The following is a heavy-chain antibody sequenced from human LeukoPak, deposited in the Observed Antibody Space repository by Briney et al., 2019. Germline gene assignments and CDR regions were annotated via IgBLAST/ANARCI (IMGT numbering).Heavy chain of an antibody. D-gene: IGHD3-22*01. CDR3: ARDLADSSDSYGVFDY. J-gene: IGHJ4*02. CDR1: GFIFTAYS. Sequence: GGSLRLSCAASGFIFTAYSINWVRQAPGKGLEWVAVIWYDGSNKYYADSVKGRFTISRDNSKNTLYLQMNSLRAEDTAAYYCARDLADSSDSYGVFDYWGQGTLVTVSS. V-gene: IGHV3-33*08. CDR2: IWYDGSNK.